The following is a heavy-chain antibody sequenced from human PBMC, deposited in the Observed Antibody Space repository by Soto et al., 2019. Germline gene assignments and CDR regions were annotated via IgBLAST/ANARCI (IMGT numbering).Heavy chain of an antibody. CDR2: SHHSGTT. CDR1: GGSISSGDYY. J-gene: IGHJ4*02. V-gene: IGHV4-30-4*01. CDR3: ARDGIGGLQYFDDY. D-gene: IGHD3-9*01. Sequence: HVQLQESGPGLVKPSQTLSLTCTVTGGSISSGDYYWSWIRQPPGKGLEWIGYSHHSGTTYYNPSLRSRLTLSVGTSKNQFSLTLSSVTAAGTAVCYCARDGIGGLQYFDDYWGQGTLVTVSS.